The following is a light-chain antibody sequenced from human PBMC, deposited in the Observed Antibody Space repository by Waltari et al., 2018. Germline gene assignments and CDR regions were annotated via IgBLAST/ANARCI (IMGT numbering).Light chain of an antibody. CDR2: EGD. J-gene: IGLJ2*01. CDR1: IDEHGPYLH. CDR3: CSFAGSRTFV. V-gene: IGLV2-23*03. Sequence: QSALPQPASVSGSPGPSITLPCTGTIDEHGPYLHLSWYQQPPGKAPRLLIYEGDKRPSGVSSRFSGSKSGNTASLTISGLQAEDEGDYHCCSFAGSRTFVFGAGTKVTVL.